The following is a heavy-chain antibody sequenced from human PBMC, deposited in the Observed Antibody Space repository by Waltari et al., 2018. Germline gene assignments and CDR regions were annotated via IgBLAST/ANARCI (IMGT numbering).Heavy chain of an antibody. CDR3: ARGTAGIAVADY. V-gene: IGHV4-34*01. Sequence: QVQLQQWGAGLLKPSETLSLTCAVYGGSFSGYYWSWTRQPPGKGLEWIGEINHSGSTNYNPSLKSRVTISVDTSKSQFSLKLSSVTAADTAVYYCARGTAGIAVADYWGQGTLVTVSS. CDR2: INHSGST. J-gene: IGHJ4*02. CDR1: GGSFSGYY. D-gene: IGHD6-19*01.